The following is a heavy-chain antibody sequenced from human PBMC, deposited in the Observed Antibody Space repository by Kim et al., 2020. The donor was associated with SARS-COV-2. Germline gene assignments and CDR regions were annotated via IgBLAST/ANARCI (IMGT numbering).Heavy chain of an antibody. Sequence: SETLSLTCAVYGGSFSGYYWSWIRQPPGKGLEWIGEINHSGSTNYNPSLKSRVTISVDTSKNQFSLKLSSVTAADTAVYYCARRKAYGSGSYSWFDPWG. CDR2: INHSGST. D-gene: IGHD3-10*01. CDR3: ARRKAYGSGSYSWFDP. V-gene: IGHV4-34*01. CDR1: GGSFSGYY. J-gene: IGHJ5*02.